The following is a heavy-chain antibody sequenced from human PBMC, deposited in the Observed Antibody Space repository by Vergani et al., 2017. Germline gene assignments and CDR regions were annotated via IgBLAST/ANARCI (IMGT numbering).Heavy chain of an antibody. CDR3: ARDLAYCHEGSCAL. CDR1: GFTSAGYA. D-gene: IGHD2-15*01. Sequence: EVQLEESGGGLVLPGRSLRLSCVASGFTSAGYAMHWVRQAPGKGLEWVSGISWNSNSIGYADSVKGRFTISRDNAKNSLYLQMNSLRAEDTALYYCARDLAYCHEGSCALWGQGSVVTVSS. J-gene: IGHJ4*02. CDR2: ISWNSNSI. V-gene: IGHV3-9*02.